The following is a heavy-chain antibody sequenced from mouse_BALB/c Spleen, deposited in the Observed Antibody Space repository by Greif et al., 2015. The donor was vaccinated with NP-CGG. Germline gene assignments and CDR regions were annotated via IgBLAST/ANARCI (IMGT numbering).Heavy chain of an antibody. CDR2: IRNKANGYTT. CDR3: ARGLYAMDY. V-gene: IGHV7-3*02. CDR1: GFTFTDYY. Sequence: EVKLMESGGGLVQPGGSLRLSCATSGFTFTDYYMSWVRQPPGKALEWLGFIRNKANGYTTEYSASVKGRFTISRDNSQSIPYLQMNTLRAEDSATYYCARGLYAMDYWGQGTSVTVSS. J-gene: IGHJ4*01.